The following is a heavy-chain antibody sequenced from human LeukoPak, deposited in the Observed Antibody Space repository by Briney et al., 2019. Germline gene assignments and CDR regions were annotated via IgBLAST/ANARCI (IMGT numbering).Heavy chain of an antibody. J-gene: IGHJ4*02. CDR1: GFTFTNAW. V-gene: IGHV3-15*07. CDR2: IKSKADGETI. Sequence: PGGSLRLSCAASGFTFTNAWMNWVRQAPGKGLEWVGRIKSKADGETIDYAAPVKGRFTFSRDDSKNMLYMQMNSLKSEDTAVYYCSTLTSRGLSDSWGQGTLVTVSS. CDR3: STLTSRGLSDS. D-gene: IGHD1-20*01.